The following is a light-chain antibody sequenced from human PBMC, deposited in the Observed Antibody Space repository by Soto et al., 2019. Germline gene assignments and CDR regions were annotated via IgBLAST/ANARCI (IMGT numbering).Light chain of an antibody. CDR3: QQYNSYSQT. J-gene: IGKJ1*01. CDR1: QSISSW. CDR2: DAS. V-gene: IGKV1-5*01. Sequence: DIQMTQSPSTLSASVGDRVTITCRASQSISSWLAWYHQKPGKAPKLLIYDASSLESGVPSRFSGSGSGTEFTLTIGSLQPDDFEPYYCQQYNSYSQTFGQGTKVDIK.